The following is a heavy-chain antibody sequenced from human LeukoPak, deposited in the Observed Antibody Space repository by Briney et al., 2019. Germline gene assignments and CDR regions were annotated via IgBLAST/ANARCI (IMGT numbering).Heavy chain of an antibody. CDR2: IWYDGSNN. J-gene: IGHJ5*02. CDR3: AREYNLNWFDP. CDR1: GFTFSSYG. D-gene: IGHD1-14*01. V-gene: IGHV3-33*01. Sequence: PGGSLRLSCAASGFTFSSYGMHWVRQAPGKGLEWVAVIWYDGSNNYYADSVKGRFTISRDNSKNTLYLQLNSLRAEDTAVYYCAREYNLNWFDPWGQGTLVIASS.